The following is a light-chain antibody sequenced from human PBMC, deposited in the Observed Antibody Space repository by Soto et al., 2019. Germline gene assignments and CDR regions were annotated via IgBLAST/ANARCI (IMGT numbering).Light chain of an antibody. CDR1: QSVSYN. Sequence: EIVMTQSPATLSVSPGETATLSCRASQSVSYNLAWYQQKPGQGPRLLIYGAFTRATGIPARFSGSGSGTEFTLTISRLEPEDFAVYYCQQYGSSPWTFGQGTKVEIK. V-gene: IGKV3D-15*02. J-gene: IGKJ1*01. CDR2: GAF. CDR3: QQYGSSPWT.